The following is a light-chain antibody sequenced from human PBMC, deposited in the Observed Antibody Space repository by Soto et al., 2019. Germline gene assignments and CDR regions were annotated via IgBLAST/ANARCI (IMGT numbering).Light chain of an antibody. CDR1: QSVSSNY. CDR3: QQYGDYSSPMYS. CDR2: ATS. J-gene: IGKJ2*03. V-gene: IGKV3-20*01. Sequence: EIVLTQSPGTLSLSPGDRVTLSCRASQSVSSNYLAWYQQKPGQAPRLLIYATSSRATGIPDRFSGSGSGTAFALTLSILEPEDFAMSYYQQYGDYSSPMYSFGQGTRLEI.